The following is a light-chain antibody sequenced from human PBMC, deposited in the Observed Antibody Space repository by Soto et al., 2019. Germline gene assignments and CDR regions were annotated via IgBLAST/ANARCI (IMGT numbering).Light chain of an antibody. J-gene: IGKJ1*01. CDR1: QSVSNY. Sequence: ETVLTQSPATLSLSQGENAILSCRASQSVSNYLAWYQQKPGQAPRLLIYDASNRATGIPARFSGSGSGTDFTLTISSLDPEDFAVYYCQQRSNWPPTSGQGTKVDIK. V-gene: IGKV3-11*01. CDR3: QQRSNWPPT. CDR2: DAS.